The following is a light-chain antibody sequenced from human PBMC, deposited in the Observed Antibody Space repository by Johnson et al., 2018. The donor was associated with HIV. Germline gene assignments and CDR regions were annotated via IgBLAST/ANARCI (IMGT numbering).Light chain of an antibody. CDR3: GTWDRSLSAGYV. Sequence: SVLTQPPSVSAAPGQKVTISCSGSSSNIGDNYVSWYQQLPGTAPKLLIYENTKRPSGIPDRFSGSKSGTSATLGITGLQTGDEGDYYCGTWDRSLSAGYVFGTGTKVTVL. V-gene: IGLV1-51*02. J-gene: IGLJ1*01. CDR1: SSNIGDNY. CDR2: ENT.